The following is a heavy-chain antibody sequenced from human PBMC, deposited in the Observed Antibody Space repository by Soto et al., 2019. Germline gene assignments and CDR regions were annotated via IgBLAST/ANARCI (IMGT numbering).Heavy chain of an antibody. V-gene: IGHV3-64D*06. J-gene: IGHJ5*02. CDR3: ACSGGGSFNWFDP. Sequence: GGSLRLSCSASGFTFSSYARHWVRQAPGKGLEYVSAISSNGGSTYYADSVKGRFTISRDNSKNTLYLQMSSLRAEDTAVYYCACSGGGSFNWFDPWGQGTLVTVSS. CDR1: GFTFSSYA. D-gene: IGHD2-15*01. CDR2: ISSNGGST.